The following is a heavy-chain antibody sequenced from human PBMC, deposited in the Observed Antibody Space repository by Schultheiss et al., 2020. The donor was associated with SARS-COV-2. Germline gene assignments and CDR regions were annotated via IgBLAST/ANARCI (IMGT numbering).Heavy chain of an antibody. D-gene: IGHD6-6*01. CDR3: ARRRQSIAARQRCAFDI. Sequence: SETLSLTCTVSGGSVSPFYWSWIRQPPGKGLEWIGEINHSGSTYYNPSLKSRVTISVDTSKNQFSLKLSSVTAADTAVYYCARRRQSIAARQRCAFDIWGQGTMVTVSS. J-gene: IGHJ3*02. CDR1: GGSVSPFY. CDR2: INHSGST. V-gene: IGHV4-34*01.